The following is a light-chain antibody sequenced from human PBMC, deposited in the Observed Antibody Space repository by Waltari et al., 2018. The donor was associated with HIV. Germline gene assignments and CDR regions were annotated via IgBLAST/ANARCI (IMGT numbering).Light chain of an antibody. CDR3: VTWDSNLSAWV. CDR2: DKN. J-gene: IGLJ3*02. CDR1: TYNFWDHY. Sequence: SVLSQPPSVSAAPGQKVSFPCSGSTYNFWDHYVSWYRQPPGTTTKIFNYDKNKLPSGIPDLFSGAKTGTSATLGSTGLQTGDEADYYCVTWDSNLSAWVFGGGTKLTVL. V-gene: IGLV1-51*02.